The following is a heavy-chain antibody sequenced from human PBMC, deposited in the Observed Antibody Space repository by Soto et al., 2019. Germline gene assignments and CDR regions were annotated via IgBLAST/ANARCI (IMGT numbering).Heavy chain of an antibody. V-gene: IGHV3-7*01. J-gene: IGHJ4*02. CDR3: VCGGNFFVY. Sequence: VQLVESGGGLVQPGGSLRLSCAASGFTFSTHWMTWVRQPPGKGLAWVANINQDGSERYYVDSVRGRFTISRDNAKNSLYLQMNSLRAEDTAVYYCVCGGNFFVYWGQGTLVTVSP. CDR1: GFTFSTHW. CDR2: INQDGSER. D-gene: IGHD3-16*01.